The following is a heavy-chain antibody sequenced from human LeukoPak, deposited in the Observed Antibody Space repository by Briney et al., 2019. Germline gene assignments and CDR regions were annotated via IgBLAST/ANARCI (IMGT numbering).Heavy chain of an antibody. CDR2: ISSSSSYI. J-gene: IGHJ4*02. Sequence: GRSLRLSCAASGFTFSSYGMHWVRQAPGKGLEWVSSISSSSSYIYYADSVKGRFTISRDNAKNSLYLQMNSLRAEDTAVYYCARVLGLLGQEWELLGEFDYWGQGTLVTVSS. V-gene: IGHV3-21*01. CDR3: ARVLGLLGQEWELLGEFDY. D-gene: IGHD1-26*01. CDR1: GFTFSSYG.